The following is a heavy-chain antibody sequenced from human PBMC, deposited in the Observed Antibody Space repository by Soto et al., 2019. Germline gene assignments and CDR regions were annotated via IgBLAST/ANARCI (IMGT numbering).Heavy chain of an antibody. V-gene: IGHV1-3*01. J-gene: IGHJ4*02. CDR3: ARGRWTETTADYYLDY. D-gene: IGHD1-1*01. CDR2: INAGNGKT. Sequence: GASVKVSCKASGYTFTSYAMHWVRQAPGQRPEWMGWINAGNGKTKYSEKFQGRVTITRDTSASTAYMELSSLRSEDTAVYNCARGRWTETTADYYLDYWSQGTLVTAPQ. CDR1: GYTFTSYA.